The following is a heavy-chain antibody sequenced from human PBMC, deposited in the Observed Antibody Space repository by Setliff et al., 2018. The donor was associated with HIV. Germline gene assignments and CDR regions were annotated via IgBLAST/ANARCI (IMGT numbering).Heavy chain of an antibody. D-gene: IGHD2-15*01. V-gene: IGHV1-18*01. J-gene: IGHJ3*02. CDR2: SSSYRDNT. Sequence: ASVKVSCKASGYTFSNFAIGWLRQAPGQGLEWMGWSSSYRDNTFYARSLQGRVTMTTYTASSTSYLELRSLGSDDKAMYYCARIRAVALLNAFDIWAQGTMVTVSS. CDR3: ARIRAVALLNAFDI. CDR1: GYTFSNFA.